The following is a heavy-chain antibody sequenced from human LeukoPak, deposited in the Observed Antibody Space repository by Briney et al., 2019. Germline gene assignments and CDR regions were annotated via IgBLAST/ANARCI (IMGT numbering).Heavy chain of an antibody. D-gene: IGHD1-26*01. J-gene: IGHJ4*02. CDR1: GATFSSYA. V-gene: IGHV1-69*13. CDR2: IIPIFGTA. CDR3: ARGEGLRYYFDY. Sequence: SVKLSCNAVGATFSSYAISWVRQAPGQGLELMGGIIPIFGTANYSQKFQGRVTITADESTTTAYMELSSLRSEDTAVYYCARGEGLRYYFDYWGQGTLVTVSS.